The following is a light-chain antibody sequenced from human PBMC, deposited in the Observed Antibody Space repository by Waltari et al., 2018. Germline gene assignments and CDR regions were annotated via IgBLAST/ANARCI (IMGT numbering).Light chain of an antibody. CDR3: QQVNSYQWT. CDR2: AAS. J-gene: IGKJ1*01. CDR1: QGISNY. V-gene: IGKV1-9*01. Sequence: IQLTQSPSSLSASVGDRITITCRALQGISNYLAWYQQKPGKAPKLLIYAASTLQSGVPSRVSSNGSRTDFTLNISSLQPEDFATYYCQQVNSYQWTFGQETKVEIK.